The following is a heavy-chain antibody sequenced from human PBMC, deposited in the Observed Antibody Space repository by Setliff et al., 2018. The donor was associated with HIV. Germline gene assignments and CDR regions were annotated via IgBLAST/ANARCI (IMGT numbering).Heavy chain of an antibody. D-gene: IGHD3-22*01. Sequence: GGSLRLSCAASGFTFSNYAMSWVRQAPGEGLEWVSAILSTGERTFYADSVKGRFTISRDNSKNTVYLQMNSLRAEDTAEYYCAKELAASGLGYFDSWGRGILVTAPQ. CDR3: AKELAASGLGYFDS. V-gene: IGHV3-23*01. J-gene: IGHJ4*02. CDR1: GFTFSNYA. CDR2: ILSTGERT.